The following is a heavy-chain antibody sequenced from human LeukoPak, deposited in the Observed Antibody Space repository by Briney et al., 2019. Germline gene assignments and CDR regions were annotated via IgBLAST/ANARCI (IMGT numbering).Heavy chain of an antibody. CDR3: AKDVTGTGAFDI. J-gene: IGHJ3*02. CDR2: ITWNSGTI. V-gene: IGHV3-9*01. CDR1: VFIFGDYA. D-gene: IGHD1-7*01. Sequence: SLRLSYTAGVFIFGDYAMQLVRQAGEGLLELVSGITWNSGTIDYAYFVKGLFTISRDNAKNSLYLQMNSLRAEDTALYCCAKDVTGTGAFDIWGQGTMVTVSS.